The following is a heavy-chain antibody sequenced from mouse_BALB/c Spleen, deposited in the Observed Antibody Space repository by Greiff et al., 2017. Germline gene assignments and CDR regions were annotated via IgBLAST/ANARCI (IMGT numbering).Heavy chain of an antibody. CDR3: ARDGNYPWFAY. D-gene: IGHD2-1*01. J-gene: IGHJ3*01. CDR1: GYAFSSYW. V-gene: IGHV1-80*01. Sequence: VKLQESGAELVRPGSSVKISCKASGYAFSSYWMNWVKQRPGQGLEWIGQIYPGDGDTNYNGKFKGKATLTADKSSSTAYMQLSSLTSEDSAVYFCARDGNYPWFAYWGQGTLVTVSA. CDR2: IYPGDGDT.